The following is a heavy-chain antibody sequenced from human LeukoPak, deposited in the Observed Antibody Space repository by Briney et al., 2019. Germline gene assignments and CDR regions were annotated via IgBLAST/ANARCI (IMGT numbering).Heavy chain of an antibody. V-gene: IGHV1-2*04. CDR2: INPNSGGT. Sequence: RVASVKVSCKASGYTFTGYYMHWVRQAPGQGLEWMGWINPNSGGTNYAQKFQGWVTMTRDTSISTAYMELSRLRSDDTAVYYCARAHYYGSGSYYPRGAFDIWGQGTKVTVSS. CDR3: ARAHYYGSGSYYPRGAFDI. D-gene: IGHD3-10*01. CDR1: GYTFTGYY. J-gene: IGHJ3*02.